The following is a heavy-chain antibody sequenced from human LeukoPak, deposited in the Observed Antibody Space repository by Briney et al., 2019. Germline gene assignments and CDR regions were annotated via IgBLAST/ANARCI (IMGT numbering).Heavy chain of an antibody. J-gene: IGHJ5*02. Sequence: GGSLRHSCAASGFTFSSYEMNWVRQAPGKGLEWVSYISSSGSTIYYADSVKGRFTISRDNAKNSLYLQMNSLRAEDTAVYYCARVSSGWYLDHWGQGTLVTVSS. V-gene: IGHV3-48*03. CDR2: ISSSGSTI. CDR1: GFTFSSYE. D-gene: IGHD6-19*01. CDR3: ARVSSGWYLDH.